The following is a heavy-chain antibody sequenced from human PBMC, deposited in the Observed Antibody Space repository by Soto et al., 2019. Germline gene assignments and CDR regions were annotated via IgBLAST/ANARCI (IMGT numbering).Heavy chain of an antibody. J-gene: IGHJ1*01. CDR2: IIPILGIA. CDR1: GGTFSSYT. Sequence: QVQLVQSGAEVKKPGSSVKVSCKASGGTFSSYTISWVRQAPGQGLEWMGRIIPILGIANYAQKFQGRVTITADKSTSTAYMELSSLRSKATAVYYCALYCSSTSCYVQHWGQGTLVTVSS. D-gene: IGHD2-2*01. V-gene: IGHV1-69*02. CDR3: ALYCSSTSCYVQH.